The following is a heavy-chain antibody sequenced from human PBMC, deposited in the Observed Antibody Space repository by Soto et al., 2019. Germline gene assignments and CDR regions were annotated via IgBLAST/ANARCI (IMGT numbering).Heavy chain of an antibody. V-gene: IGHV1-2*02. D-gene: IGHD3-9*01. CDR1: GYTFTGYY. CDR3: ARSPEYYDILTGYYIRGYYYYGMDV. J-gene: IGHJ6*02. CDR2: INPNSGGT. Sequence: GASVKVSCKVSGYTFTGYYMHWVRQAPGQGLEWMGWINPNSGGTNYAQKFQGRVTMTRDTSISTAYMELSRLRSDDTAVYYCARSPEYYDILTGYYIRGYYYYGMDVWGQGTTVTVSS.